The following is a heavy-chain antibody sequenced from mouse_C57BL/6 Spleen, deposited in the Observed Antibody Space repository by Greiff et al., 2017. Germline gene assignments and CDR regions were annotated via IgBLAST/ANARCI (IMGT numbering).Heavy chain of an antibody. CDR3: AMTTAQAYWFAY. V-gene: IGHV1-7*01. Sequence: QVHVKQSGAELAKPGASVKLSCKASGYTFTSYWMHWVKQRHGQGLEWIGYINPSSGYTKYNQKFKDKATLTADKSSSTAYMQLSSLTYEDSAVYYCAMTTAQAYWFAYWGQGTLVTVSA. D-gene: IGHD3-2*02. CDR1: GYTFTSYW. J-gene: IGHJ3*01. CDR2: INPSSGYT.